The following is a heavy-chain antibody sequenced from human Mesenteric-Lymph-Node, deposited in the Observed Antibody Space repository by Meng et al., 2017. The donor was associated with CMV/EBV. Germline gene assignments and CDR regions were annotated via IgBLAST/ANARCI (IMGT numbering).Heavy chain of an antibody. Sequence: ASVKVSCKASGYTFSGYNMHWVRQAPGQGLEWMGWINPNSGGTNYAQKFQGRVTMTRDTSTSTVYMELSSLRSEDTAVYYCARDYGRSTYNMDVWGQGTTVTVSS. CDR3: ARDYGRSTYNMDV. CDR1: GYTFSGYN. CDR2: INPNSGGT. J-gene: IGHJ6*02. V-gene: IGHV1-2*02. D-gene: IGHD5-24*01.